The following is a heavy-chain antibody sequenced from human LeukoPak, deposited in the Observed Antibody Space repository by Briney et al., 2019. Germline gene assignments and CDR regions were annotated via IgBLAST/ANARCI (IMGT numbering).Heavy chain of an antibody. CDR2: INHSGST. Sequence: PSETLSLTCAVYGGSFSGYYRSWIHQPPGKGLEWIGEINHSGSTNYNPSLESRVTISVDTSKNQFSLKLSSVTAADTAVYYCARGPERWLQSRPFDYWGQGTLVTVSS. CDR3: ARGPERWLQSRPFDY. CDR1: GGSFSGYY. D-gene: IGHD5-12*01. V-gene: IGHV4-34*01. J-gene: IGHJ4*02.